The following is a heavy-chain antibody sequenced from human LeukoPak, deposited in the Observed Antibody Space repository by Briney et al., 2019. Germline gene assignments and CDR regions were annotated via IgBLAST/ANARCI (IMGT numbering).Heavy chain of an antibody. J-gene: IGHJ4*02. D-gene: IGHD5-12*01. CDR3: ARSRAYSGYDLGY. CDR1: GFTFSTSS. CDR2: INSDGSST. V-gene: IGHV3-74*01. Sequence: PGGSPRLSCAASGFTFSTSSINWVRQAPGKGLVWVSRINSDGSSTSYADSVKGRFTISRDNAKNTLYLQMNSLRAEDTAVYYSARSRAYSGYDLGYWGQGTLVTVSS.